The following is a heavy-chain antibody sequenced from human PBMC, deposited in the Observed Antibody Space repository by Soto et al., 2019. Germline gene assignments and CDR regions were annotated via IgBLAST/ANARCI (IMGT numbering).Heavy chain of an antibody. J-gene: IGHJ4*02. CDR2: VFHTGTT. V-gene: IGHV4-4*02. D-gene: IGHD6-19*01. CDR3: ARSAGWYAVHS. CDR1: GDSVSSPYY. Sequence: QVQLQESGPGLVKPSGTLSLTCAVSGDSVSSPYYWCWVRQPPGKGLEWIGEVFHTGTTSYNPSPRXXATIARDKSNNQFSLALTSVTAADTAVDYCARSAGWYAVHSWGPGTLVIVSS.